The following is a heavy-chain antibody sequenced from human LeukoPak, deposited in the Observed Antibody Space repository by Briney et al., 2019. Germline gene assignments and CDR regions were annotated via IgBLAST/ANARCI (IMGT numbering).Heavy chain of an antibody. V-gene: IGHV3-74*01. CDR3: ARDTTLGRMDY. D-gene: IGHD1-1*01. CDR2: IKSDGSST. CDR1: GFTFSSYW. Sequence: GGSLRLSCAASGFTFSSYWMHWVRQAPGKGLVWVSRIKSDGSSTSYADSAKGRFTISRDNAKNTLYLQMNNLRVDDTAVYYCARDTTLGRMDYWGQGTLVTVAS. J-gene: IGHJ4*02.